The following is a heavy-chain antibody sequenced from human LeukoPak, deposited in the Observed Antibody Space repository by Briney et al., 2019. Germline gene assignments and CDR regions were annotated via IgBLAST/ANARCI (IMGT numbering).Heavy chain of an antibody. CDR2: ISSSSSYI. D-gene: IGHD2-8*01. J-gene: IGHJ4*02. Sequence: GGSLRLSCAASGFTFSSYSMNWVRQAPGKGLEWVSSISSSSSYIYYADSVKGRFTISRDNAKNSLYLQMNSLRAEDTAVYYCARGGAYCTNGVCYTFDHWGQGTLVTVSS. CDR1: GFTFSSYS. V-gene: IGHV3-21*01. CDR3: ARGGAYCTNGVCYTFDH.